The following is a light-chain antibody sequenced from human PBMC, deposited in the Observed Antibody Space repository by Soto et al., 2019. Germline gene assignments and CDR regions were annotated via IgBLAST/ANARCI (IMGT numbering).Light chain of an antibody. V-gene: IGLV4-69*01. CDR3: QTWGPIRV. J-gene: IGLJ2*01. CDR2: LNSDGSH. CDR1: SGHSSYA. Sequence: QLVLTQSPSASASLGASVKLTCTLSSGHSSYAIAWHQQQPEKGPRYLMKLNSDGSHSKGDGIPDRFSGSSSGAERYLTISSLQSEDEADYYCQTWGPIRVFGGGTKLTVL.